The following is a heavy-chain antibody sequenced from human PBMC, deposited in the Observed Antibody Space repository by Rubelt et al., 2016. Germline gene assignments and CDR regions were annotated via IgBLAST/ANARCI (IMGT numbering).Heavy chain of an antibody. J-gene: IGHJ4*02. Sequence: GGIIPILGIANYAQKFQGRVTITADKSTSTAYMELSSLRSEDTAVYYCARASSGWGIDYWGQGSLVTVSS. CDR2: IIPILGIA. D-gene: IGHD6-19*01. CDR3: ARASSGWGIDY. V-gene: IGHV1-69*10.